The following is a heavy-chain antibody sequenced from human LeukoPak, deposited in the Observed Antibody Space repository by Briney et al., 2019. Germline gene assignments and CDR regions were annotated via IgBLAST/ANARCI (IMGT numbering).Heavy chain of an antibody. Sequence: GQXLXWXGWISAYNGNTNYAQKLQGRVTMTTDTSTSTAYMELRSLRSDDTAVYYCARGGSSGSYFGQHFDYWGQGTLVTVSS. CDR3: ARGGSSGSYFGQHFDY. D-gene: IGHD1-26*01. J-gene: IGHJ4*02. CDR2: ISAYNGNT. V-gene: IGHV1-18*01.